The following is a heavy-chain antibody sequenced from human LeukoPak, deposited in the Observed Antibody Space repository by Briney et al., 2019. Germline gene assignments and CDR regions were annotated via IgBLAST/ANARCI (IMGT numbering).Heavy chain of an antibody. V-gene: IGHV3-7*01. CDR1: GFVFSTYW. Sequence: GGSLRLSCAASGFVFSTYWMTWARQAPGKGLEWVANINLDGTEEHYVDSSLKGRFTISRDNAKNSLYLQMTSLRVEDTAVYYCASGRHDFLHWGQGNLVTVSS. CDR3: ASGRHDFLH. D-gene: IGHD3/OR15-3a*01. CDR2: INLDGTEE. J-gene: IGHJ4*02.